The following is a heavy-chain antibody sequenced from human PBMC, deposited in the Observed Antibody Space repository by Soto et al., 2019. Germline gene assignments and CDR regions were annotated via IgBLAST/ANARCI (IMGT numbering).Heavy chain of an antibody. J-gene: IGHJ5*02. CDR2: ISSSGSTI. V-gene: IGHV3-11*01. CDR3: ARTKTTYNWNYGAADQVIEFDP. Sequence: GGSLRLSCAASGFTFSDYYMSWIRQAPGKGLEWVSYISSSGSTIYYADSVKGRFTISRDNAKNSLYLQMNSLRAEDTAVYYCARTKTTYNWNYGAADQVIEFDPWGQGTLVTVSS. D-gene: IGHD1-7*01. CDR1: GFTFSDYY.